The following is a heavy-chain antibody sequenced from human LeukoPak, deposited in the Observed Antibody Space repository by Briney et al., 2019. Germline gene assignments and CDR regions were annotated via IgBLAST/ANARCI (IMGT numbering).Heavy chain of an antibody. CDR3: ARECRGGGSSTSCYRRGGY. D-gene: IGHD2-2*01. V-gene: IGHV4-30-2*01. CDR1: GGSISSGGHY. J-gene: IGHJ4*02. CDR2: IYHSGST. Sequence: TSETLSLTCTVSGGSISSGGHYWSWIRQPPGKGLEWIGYIYHSGSTYYNPSLKSRVTISVDRSKNQFSLKLSSVTAADTAVYYCARECRGGGSSTSCYRRGGYWGQGTLVTVSS.